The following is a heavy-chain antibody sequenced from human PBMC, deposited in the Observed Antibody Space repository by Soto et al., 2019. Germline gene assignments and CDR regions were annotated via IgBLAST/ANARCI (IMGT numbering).Heavy chain of an antibody. V-gene: IGHV3-66*01. CDR3: ARGYDFWSGKGYFDL. CDR2: IYSGGST. J-gene: IGHJ2*01. CDR1: GFTVSSNY. D-gene: IGHD3-3*01. Sequence: VQLVESGGGLVQPGGSLRLSCAASGFTVSSNYMSWVRQAPGKGLEWVSVIYSGGSTYYADSVRGRFTISRDNSKNTLYLQMNNLRAEDTAVYYCARGYDFWSGKGYFDLWGRGTLVTVSS.